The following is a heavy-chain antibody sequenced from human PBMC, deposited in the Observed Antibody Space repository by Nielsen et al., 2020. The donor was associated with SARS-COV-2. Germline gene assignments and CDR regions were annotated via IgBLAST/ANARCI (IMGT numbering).Heavy chain of an antibody. CDR2: IYYSGST. Sequence: SETLSSPCTVSGGSISSSSYYWGWIRQPPGEGLEWIGSIYYSGSTYYNPSLKSRVTISVDTSKNQFSLKLSSVTAADTAVYYCARQQDGYCSGGSGYETKYFDYWGQGTLVTASS. CDR3: ARQQDGYCSGGSGYETKYFDY. D-gene: IGHD2-15*01. CDR1: GGSISSSSYY. V-gene: IGHV4-39*01. J-gene: IGHJ4*02.